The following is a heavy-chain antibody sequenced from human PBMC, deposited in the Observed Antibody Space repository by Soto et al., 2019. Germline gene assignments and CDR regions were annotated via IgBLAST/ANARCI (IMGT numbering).Heavy chain of an antibody. J-gene: IGHJ6*02. V-gene: IGHV3-23*01. D-gene: IGHD3-10*01. CDR2: ISCSGGVT. CDR1: GLTLGIQA. CDR3: AKGLLIIVPKVIIHPQYYSGMDV. Sequence: AACGLTLGIQAMGVSLQDQGKGLEWVSVISCSGGVTYYEDSVKGRFTISRDNAKNTLYLQMNRVRAEDTAVYYCAKGLLIIVPKVIIHPQYYSGMDVWGQRPTV.